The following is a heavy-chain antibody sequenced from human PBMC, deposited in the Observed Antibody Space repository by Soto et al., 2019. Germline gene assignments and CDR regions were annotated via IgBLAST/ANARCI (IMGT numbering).Heavy chain of an antibody. V-gene: IGHV1-8*01. CDR1: GYTFTSYD. CDR2: MNPNSGNT. D-gene: IGHD6-6*01. Sequence: ASVKVSCKASGYTFTSYDINWVRQATGQGLEWMGWMNPNSGNTGYAQKFQGRVTMTRNTSISTAYMELSSLRSEDTAVYYCARGLGYSSSSWGWFDPWGQGTLVTVS. J-gene: IGHJ5*02. CDR3: ARGLGYSSSSWGWFDP.